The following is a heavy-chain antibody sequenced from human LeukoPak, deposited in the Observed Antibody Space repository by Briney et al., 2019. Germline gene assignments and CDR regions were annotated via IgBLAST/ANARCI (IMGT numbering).Heavy chain of an antibody. CDR1: GYTFTSYG. V-gene: IGHV1-18*01. CDR2: ISAYNGNT. Sequence: GASVKVSCKASGYTFTSYGIIWVRQAPGQGLEWMGWISAYNGNTNYAQKLQGRVTMTTDTSTSTAYMELRSLRSDDTAVYYCARGREYSGSYFLGDYFDYWGQGTLVTVSS. D-gene: IGHD1-26*01. J-gene: IGHJ4*02. CDR3: ARGREYSGSYFLGDYFDY.